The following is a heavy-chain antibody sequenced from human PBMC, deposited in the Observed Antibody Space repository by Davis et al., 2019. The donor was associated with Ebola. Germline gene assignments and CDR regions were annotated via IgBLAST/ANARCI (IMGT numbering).Heavy chain of an antibody. V-gene: IGHV1-18*01. D-gene: IGHD3-16*01. CDR3: ARDREGEYDI. CDR2: ISGYNGNT. Sequence: ASVKVSCKASGYTFSSSAFSWVRQAPGQGLEWVGWISGYNGNTKYAQNYQGRVTMTTDTSTSTAYMELRNRRSDDAAVYYCARDREGEYDIWGQGTMVTVSS. J-gene: IGHJ3*02. CDR1: GYTFSSSA.